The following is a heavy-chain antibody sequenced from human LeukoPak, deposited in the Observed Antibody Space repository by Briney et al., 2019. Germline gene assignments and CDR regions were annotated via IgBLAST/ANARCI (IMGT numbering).Heavy chain of an antibody. CDR2: ISGSGGST. CDR3: AKITGPPILFTGPFDP. D-gene: IGHD1-14*01. V-gene: IGHV3-23*01. J-gene: IGHJ5*02. CDR1: GFTFSSYA. Sequence: GGSLRLSCAASGFTFSSYAMSWVRQAPGKGLEWVSAISGSGGSTYYADSVKGRFTISRDNSKNTLYLQMNSLRAEDTAVYYCAKITGPPILFTGPFDPWGQGTLVTVSS.